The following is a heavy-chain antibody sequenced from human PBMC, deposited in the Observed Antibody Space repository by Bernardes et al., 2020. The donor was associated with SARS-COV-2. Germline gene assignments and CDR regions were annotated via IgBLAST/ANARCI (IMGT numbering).Heavy chain of an antibody. V-gene: IGHV1-18*04. Sequence: KLFCKTSAYTFASYCPSFVRRAPGQGLEWMGWSSSYDGSTNYAQNFQGRVTMTSDTSTTTAYLELRGLRSDDTAMYYCARPRGAGEGYIVYWGQGTLVSVS. CDR1: AYTFASYC. CDR3: ARPRGAGEGYIVY. J-gene: IGHJ4*02. D-gene: IGHD1-1*01. CDR2: SSSYDGST.